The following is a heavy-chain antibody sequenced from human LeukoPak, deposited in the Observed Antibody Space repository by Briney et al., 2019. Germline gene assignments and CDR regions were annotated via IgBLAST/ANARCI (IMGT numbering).Heavy chain of an antibody. Sequence: SQTLSLTCNVSGGAVNSDYWSWIRHTPGKGLEWIGYISHSGNIDYAPSLKSRVTMSLDTSKNQFSLKLTSVTAADTALYFCARGFCSDEICQVFTHWGQGILVTVSS. CDR2: ISHSGNI. D-gene: IGHD3-3*01. CDR1: GGAVNSDY. V-gene: IGHV4-59*02. J-gene: IGHJ4*02. CDR3: ARGFCSDEICQVFTH.